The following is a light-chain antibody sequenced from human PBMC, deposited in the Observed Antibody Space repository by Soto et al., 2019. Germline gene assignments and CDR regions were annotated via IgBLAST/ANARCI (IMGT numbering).Light chain of an antibody. CDR3: SSYTSSNTLV. CDR1: SSDVGGYKY. V-gene: IGLV2-14*01. Sequence: QSALTQPASVSGSPGQSITVSCTGTSSDVGGYKYVSWYQHQSGRAPKLIIYEVSNRPSGVSDRFSGSKSGNTAPLTISGLQTEDEADYYGSSYTSSNTLVFGGGTQLTVL. J-gene: IGLJ7*01. CDR2: EVS.